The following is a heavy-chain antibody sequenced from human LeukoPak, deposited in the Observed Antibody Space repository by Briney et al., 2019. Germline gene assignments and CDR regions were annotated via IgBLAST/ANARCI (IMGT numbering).Heavy chain of an antibody. CDR1: GGTFSSYT. D-gene: IGHD2-2*02. Sequence: WASVKVSCKASGGTFSSYTICWVRQASGQGLEWMGRIIPILGTANYAQKFQGRVTITADKSTSTAYMELSSLRSEDTAVYYCAREGIPATAIPSFDCWGQGTLVTVSS. CDR2: IIPILGTA. CDR3: AREGIPATAIPSFDC. J-gene: IGHJ4*02. V-gene: IGHV1-69*08.